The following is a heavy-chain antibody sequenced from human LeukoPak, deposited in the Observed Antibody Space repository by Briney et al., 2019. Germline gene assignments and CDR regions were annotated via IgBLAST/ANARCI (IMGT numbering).Heavy chain of an antibody. D-gene: IGHD1-14*01. CDR2: INQDGSER. V-gene: IGHV3-7*01. Sequence: GGSLRLSCAASGFSFTNYWMSWVRQAPGMGLEWVAVINQDGSERYYVDSVKGRFTVSRDSAKNSLYLQMNSLRVEDTAVYYCARDKITGASTNDYWGQGTLVTVSS. CDR3: ARDKITGASTNDY. J-gene: IGHJ4*02. CDR1: GFSFTNYW.